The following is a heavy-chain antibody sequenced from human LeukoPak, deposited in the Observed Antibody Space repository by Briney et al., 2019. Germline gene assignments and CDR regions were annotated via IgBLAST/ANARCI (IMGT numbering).Heavy chain of an antibody. Sequence: SQTLFLTCTVSGGSISSGGYYWSWIRQHPGKGLEWIGYIYYSGSTYYNPSLKSRVTISVDTSKNQFSLKLSSVTAADTAVYYCARADDSSGYYFDYWGQGTLVTVSS. CDR3: ARADDSSGYYFDY. D-gene: IGHD3-22*01. CDR2: IYYSGST. V-gene: IGHV4-31*03. J-gene: IGHJ4*02. CDR1: GGSISSGGYY.